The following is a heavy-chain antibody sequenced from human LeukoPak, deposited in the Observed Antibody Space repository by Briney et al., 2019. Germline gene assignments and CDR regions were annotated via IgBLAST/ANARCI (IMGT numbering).Heavy chain of an antibody. V-gene: IGHV4-4*07. CDR2: IYSSGST. D-gene: IGHD6-19*01. CDR1: GGSISSYH. CDR3: ARDVVSGPFDY. J-gene: IGHJ4*02. Sequence: SETLSLTCTVSGGSISSYHWNWIRQPAGKGLEWIGRIYSSGSTNYNPSLKSRATISVDRSKNQFSLKLSSVTAADTAVYYCARDVVSGPFDYWGRGTLVTVSS.